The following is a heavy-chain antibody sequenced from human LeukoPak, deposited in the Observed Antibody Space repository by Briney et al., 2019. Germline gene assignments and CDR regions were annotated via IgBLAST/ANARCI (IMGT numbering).Heavy chain of an antibody. CDR3: ARDSSTRITMTSAFDY. CDR2: ISAYNGNT. D-gene: IGHD3-22*01. Sequence: ASVRVSCKASGYTFTSYGISWVRQAPGQGLEWMGWISAYNGNTNYAQKLQGRVTMTTDTSTSTAYMELRSLRSDDTAVYYCARDSSTRITMTSAFDYWGQGTLVTVSS. J-gene: IGHJ4*02. V-gene: IGHV1-18*01. CDR1: GYTFTSYG.